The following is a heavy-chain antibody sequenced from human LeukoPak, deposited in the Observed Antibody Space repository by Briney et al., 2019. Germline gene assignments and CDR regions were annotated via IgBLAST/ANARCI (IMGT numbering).Heavy chain of an antibody. V-gene: IGHV1-8*01. CDR3: ARVGYSYGHDDGYYLDY. D-gene: IGHD5-18*01. Sequence: ASVKVSCKASGYTFTSYDINWVRQATGQGLEWMGWMNPNSGNTGYAQKFQGRVTMTRNTSISTAYMELSSLRSEDTAVYYCARVGYSYGHDDGYYLDYWGQGTLVTVSS. CDR2: MNPNSGNT. J-gene: IGHJ4*02. CDR1: GYTFTSYD.